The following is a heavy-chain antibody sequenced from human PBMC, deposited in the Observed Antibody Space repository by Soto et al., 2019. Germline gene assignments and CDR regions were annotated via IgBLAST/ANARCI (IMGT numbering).Heavy chain of an antibody. CDR1: GSSINGSGYY. J-gene: IGHJ4*02. Sequence: SETLSLTCTVSGSSINGSGYYWGWIRQPPGKGLEWIGSMFYGVSTYYNPSLKSRVTVSVDTSKNQFSLNLRSVTAADTAVYYCARLPSRHLVDYWGQGTLVTVSS. CDR2: MFYGVST. CDR3: ARLPSRHLVDY. D-gene: IGHD3-3*02. V-gene: IGHV4-39*01.